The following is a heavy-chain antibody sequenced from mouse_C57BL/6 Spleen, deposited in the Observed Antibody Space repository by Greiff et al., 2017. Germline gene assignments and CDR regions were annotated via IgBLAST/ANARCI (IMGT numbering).Heavy chain of an antibody. CDR2: IDPSDSYT. J-gene: IGHJ4*01. Sequence: VQLQQPGAELVMPGASVKLSCKASGYTFTSYWMHWVKQRPGQGLEWIGEIDPSDSYTNYNQKFKGKSTLTVDKSSSTAYMQLSSLTSEDSAVYYCARGGYYSNRGAMDYWGQGTSVTVSS. V-gene: IGHV1-69*01. CDR1: GYTFTSYW. CDR3: ARGGYYSNRGAMDY. D-gene: IGHD2-5*01.